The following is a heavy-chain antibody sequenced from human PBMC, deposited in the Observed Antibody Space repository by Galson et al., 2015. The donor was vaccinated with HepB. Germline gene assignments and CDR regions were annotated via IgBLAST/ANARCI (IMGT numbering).Heavy chain of an antibody. CDR2: ISSTGTTM. D-gene: IGHD3-10*01. V-gene: IGHV3-48*02. CDR1: GFTFSSYT. J-gene: IGHJ2*01. Sequence: SLRLSCAASGFTFSSYTMNWVRQAPGKALESLSYISSTGTTMYYADSPEGRFTISRDNAQNSLYLQMNSLRDEDKAVYYCARVYFGSGSSSAYWYFDLWGRGALVTVSS. CDR3: ARVYFGSGSSSAYWYFDL.